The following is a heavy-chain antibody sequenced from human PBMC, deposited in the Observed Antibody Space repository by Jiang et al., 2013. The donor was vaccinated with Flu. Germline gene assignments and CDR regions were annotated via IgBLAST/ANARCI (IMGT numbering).Heavy chain of an antibody. CDR1: GYSISSAYY. Sequence: GSGLVKPSETLSLTCTVSGYSISSAYYWGWIRQPPGKGLEWIGSLYHSGSTYYNPSLKSRVTISVATSKNQFSLKLSSVTAADTAVYYCASNSSHGPSYAMDVWGQGTTVTVSS. CDR2: LYHSGST. V-gene: IGHV4-38-2*02. J-gene: IGHJ6*02. D-gene: IGHD6-13*01. CDR3: ASNSSHGPSYAMDV.